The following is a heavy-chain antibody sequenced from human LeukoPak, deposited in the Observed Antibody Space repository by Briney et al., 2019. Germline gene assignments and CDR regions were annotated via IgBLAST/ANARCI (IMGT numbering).Heavy chain of an antibody. Sequence: PSETLSLTCAVYGGSFSSYYWNWIRQPPGKGLEWIGEINHSGSTNYNPSLKSRVAISVDTSKNQFSLKLSSVTAADTAVYYCARAPGIMSGNWRFDYWGQGTLVTVSS. V-gene: IGHV4-34*01. D-gene: IGHD3-16*01. J-gene: IGHJ4*02. CDR2: INHSGST. CDR1: GGSFSSYY. CDR3: ARAPGIMSGNWRFDY.